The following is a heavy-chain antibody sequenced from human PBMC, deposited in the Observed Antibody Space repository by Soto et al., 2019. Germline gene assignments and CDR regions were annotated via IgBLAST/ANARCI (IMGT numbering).Heavy chain of an antibody. D-gene: IGHD3-3*01. CDR1: GYTFTSYG. J-gene: IGHJ3*02. CDR3: ARDLHDFWSGSIYRSGAFDI. Sequence: QVQLVQSGAEVKKPGASVKVSCKASGYTFTSYGISWVRQAPGQGLAWMGWISAYNGNTNYAQKLQGRVTMTTDTSTSTAYRELRSLRADDTAVYYCARDLHDFWSGSIYRSGAFDIWGQGTMVTVSS. V-gene: IGHV1-18*01. CDR2: ISAYNGNT.